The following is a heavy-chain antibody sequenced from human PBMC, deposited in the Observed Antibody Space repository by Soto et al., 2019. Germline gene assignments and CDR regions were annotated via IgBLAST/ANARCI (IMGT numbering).Heavy chain of an antibody. CDR3: AKDSDYRSSSKGYYYGMDV. V-gene: IGHV3-9*01. CDR1: GFTFDDYA. CDR2: ISWNSGSI. J-gene: IGHJ6*02. Sequence: PGGSLRLSCAASGFTFDDYAMHWVRQAPGKGLEWVSGISWNSGSIGYADSVKGRFTISRDNAKNSLYLQMNSLRAEDTALYYCAKDSDYRSSSKGYYYGMDVWGQGTTVTVSS. D-gene: IGHD6-6*01.